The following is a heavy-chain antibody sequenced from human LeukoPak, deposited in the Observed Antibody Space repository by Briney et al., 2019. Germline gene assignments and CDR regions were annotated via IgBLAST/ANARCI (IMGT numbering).Heavy chain of an antibody. J-gene: IGHJ4*02. D-gene: IGHD2-15*01. CDR2: INQYGSER. CDR3: ARDHVVDGLVFDY. V-gene: IGHV3-7*01. CDR1: GFTFSSHW. Sequence: GGSLRLSCAASGFTFSSHWMSWVRQAPGKGLEAVANINQYGSERNYVDSVKGRFTISRDNAKSSLYLQMNSLRAEETAIYYCARDHVVDGLVFDYWGQGPLVPVPS.